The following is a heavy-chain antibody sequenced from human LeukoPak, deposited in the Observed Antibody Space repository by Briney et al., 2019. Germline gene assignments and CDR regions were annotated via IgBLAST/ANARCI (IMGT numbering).Heavy chain of an antibody. Sequence: PGGSLRLSCAASGFTFSSYAMHWVRQAPGKGLEWVAVISYDGSNKYYADSVKGRFTISRDNSKNTLYLQMNSLRAEDTAVYYCARGSPQYYDFWSGSHAFDIWGQGTMVTVSS. CDR1: GFTFSSYA. CDR3: ARGSPQYYDFWSGSHAFDI. J-gene: IGHJ3*02. V-gene: IGHV3-30-3*01. CDR2: ISYDGSNK. D-gene: IGHD3-3*01.